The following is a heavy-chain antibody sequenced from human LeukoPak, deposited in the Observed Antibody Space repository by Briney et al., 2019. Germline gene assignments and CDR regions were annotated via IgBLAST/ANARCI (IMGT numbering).Heavy chain of an antibody. CDR3: AKDMFSRGDIVVVPAATAFDI. CDR2: ISWNSGSI. D-gene: IGHD2-2*01. J-gene: IGHJ3*02. V-gene: IGHV3-9*03. CDR1: GFTFDDYA. Sequence: GRSLRLSCAGSGFTFDDYAMHWVRQAPGKSLEWVSGISWNSGSIGYADSVKGRFTISRDNAKNSLYLQMNSLRAEDMALYYCAKDMFSRGDIVVVPAATAFDIWGQGTMVTVSS.